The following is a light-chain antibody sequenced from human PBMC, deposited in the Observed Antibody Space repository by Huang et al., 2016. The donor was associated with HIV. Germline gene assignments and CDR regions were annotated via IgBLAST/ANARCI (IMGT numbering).Light chain of an antibody. V-gene: IGKV3-11*01. CDR1: QSVNSY. CDR2: DAP. Sequence: ETVLTQSPATLSLSPGERATLSCRASQSVNSYLAWYQQKPGQTPRLLIDDAPNRATGIPARFSGSGSGTDFTLTISSLEPEDFAVYYCQQRKYWPPITFGQGTRLEIK. CDR3: QQRKYWPPIT. J-gene: IGKJ5*01.